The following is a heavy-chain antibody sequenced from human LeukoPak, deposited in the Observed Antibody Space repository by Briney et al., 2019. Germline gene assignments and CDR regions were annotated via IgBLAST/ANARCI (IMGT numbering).Heavy chain of an antibody. J-gene: IGHJ4*02. CDR3: ARRNQAHNDY. CDR2: INPNSGGT. Sequence: ASVKVSCQASGYTFTGYYMHWVRQAPAQGLEWMGWINPNSGGTNNAQKLQGRVTMTRDTSISTAYMELSRLRSDDTAVYYCARRNQAHNDYWGQGTLVTVSS. V-gene: IGHV1-2*02. D-gene: IGHD1-1*01. CDR1: GYTFTGYY.